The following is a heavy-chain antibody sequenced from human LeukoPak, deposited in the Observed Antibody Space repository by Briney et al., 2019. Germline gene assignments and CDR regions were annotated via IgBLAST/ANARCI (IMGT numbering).Heavy chain of an antibody. CDR1: GFTFSSHA. CDR3: ARRNSGYSSSWYFNDY. J-gene: IGHJ4*02. CDR2: ISSNINYI. V-gene: IGHV3-21*01. Sequence: PGGSLRLSCAASGFTFSSHAMNWVRQAPGKGLEWVSSISSNINYIQYADSVKGRFTISRDNAKNSLYLQMNSLRAEDTAAYYCARRNSGYSSSWYFNDYWGQGTLVTVSS. D-gene: IGHD6-13*01.